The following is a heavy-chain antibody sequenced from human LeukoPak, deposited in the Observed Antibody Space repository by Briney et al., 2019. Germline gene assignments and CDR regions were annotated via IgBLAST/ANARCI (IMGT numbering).Heavy chain of an antibody. CDR1: GYSIGSGYC. J-gene: IGHJ4*02. CDR2: IYHSGSS. CDR3: ARDWGPSTVTKEYYFDY. D-gene: IGHD4-11*01. Sequence: SETLSLTCNVSGYSIGSGYCWGWIRQPPGKGLEWIGSIYHSGSSYSNPSLKSRVTISVDTSNNQFSLKLSSVTAADTAVYYCARDWGPSTVTKEYYFDYWGQGTLVTVSS. V-gene: IGHV4-38-2*02.